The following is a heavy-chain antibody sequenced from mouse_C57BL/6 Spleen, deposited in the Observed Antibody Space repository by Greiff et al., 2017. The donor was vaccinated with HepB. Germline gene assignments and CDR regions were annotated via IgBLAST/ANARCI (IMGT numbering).Heavy chain of an antibody. CDR1: GYTFTDYE. Sequence: LQQSGAELVRPGASVTLSCKASGYTFTDYEMHWVKQTPVHGLEWIGAIDPETGGTAYNQKFKGKAILTADKSSSTAYMELRSLTSEDSAVYYCTRSRFITTGYFDVWGTGTTVTVSS. J-gene: IGHJ1*03. D-gene: IGHD1-1*01. CDR2: IDPETGGT. V-gene: IGHV1-15*01. CDR3: TRSRFITTGYFDV.